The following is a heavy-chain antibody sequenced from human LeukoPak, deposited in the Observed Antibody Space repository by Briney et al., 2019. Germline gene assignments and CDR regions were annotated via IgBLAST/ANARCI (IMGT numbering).Heavy chain of an antibody. CDR3: ARGYSSGWAKFDY. Sequence: HPGGSRGPSGAAPGLTASRNYMSWARQAPGKGWEWVSVIYSGGSTYYADSVKGRFTISRDNSKNTLYLQMNSLRAEDTAVYYCARGYSSGWAKFDYWGQGTLVTVSS. CDR2: IYSGGST. CDR1: GLTASRNY. D-gene: IGHD6-19*01. J-gene: IGHJ4*02. V-gene: IGHV3-66*02.